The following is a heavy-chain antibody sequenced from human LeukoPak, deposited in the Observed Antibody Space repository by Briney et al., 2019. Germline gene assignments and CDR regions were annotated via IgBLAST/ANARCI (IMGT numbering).Heavy chain of an antibody. D-gene: IGHD3-3*01. Sequence: PSETLSLTCGVSGGSITTGAYAWTWIRQPPGKGLEWIGYIWHSGSTYYSPSLKGRVSISLDRSENQFSLLLTSVTVADTAVYYCASTIFGVVSPFGYWGQGTLVTVSS. V-gene: IGHV4-30-2*01. J-gene: IGHJ4*02. CDR2: IWHSGST. CDR3: ASTIFGVVSPFGY. CDR1: GGSITTGAYA.